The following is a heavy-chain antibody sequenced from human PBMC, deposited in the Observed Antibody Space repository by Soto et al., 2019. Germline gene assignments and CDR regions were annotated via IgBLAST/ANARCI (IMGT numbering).Heavy chain of an antibody. D-gene: IGHD6-19*01. V-gene: IGHV1-69*01. CDR3: AEWEYSSGWSPFHY. CDR2: IIPIFGTA. Sequence: QVQLVQSGAEVKKPGSSVKVSCKASGGTFSSYAISWVRQAPGQGLEWMGGIIPIFGTANYAQKFQGRVTITADESTSTAYMEQSRLRSADTAVYYCAEWEYSSGWSPFHYWGQGTLVTVSS. CDR1: GGTFSSYA. J-gene: IGHJ4*02.